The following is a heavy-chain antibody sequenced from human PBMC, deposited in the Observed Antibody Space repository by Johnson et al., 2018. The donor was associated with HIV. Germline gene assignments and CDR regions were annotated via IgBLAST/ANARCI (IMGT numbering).Heavy chain of an antibody. CDR3: ARDGHSSTPRCAFDI. Sequence: EMQLVESGGGLVQPGGSLRLSCAASGFTVSSNYMSWVRQAPGKGLEWVSVIYSGGSTYYTDSVKGRFTISRDNSKNTLYLQMNSLRPEDTAVYYCARDGHSSTPRCAFDIWGQGTMVTVSS. CDR2: IYSGGST. J-gene: IGHJ3*02. V-gene: IGHV3-66*02. CDR1: GFTVSSNY. D-gene: IGHD6-13*01.